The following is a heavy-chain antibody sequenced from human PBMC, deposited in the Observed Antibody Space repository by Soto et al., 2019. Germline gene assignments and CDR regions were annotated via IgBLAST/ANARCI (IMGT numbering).Heavy chain of an antibody. V-gene: IGHV4-39*01. CDR2: IYYSGST. D-gene: IGHD6-19*01. J-gene: IGHJ4*02. Sequence: QLQLQESGPGLVKPSETLSLTCTVSGGSISSSSYYWGWIRQPPGKGLEWIGSIYYSGSTYSNPYLKSRVTISGDTSKNQFPLKLSAVTSADTAVYYCARQIAVAGTDSYFDYWGQGTLVTVSS. CDR1: GGSISSSSYY. CDR3: ARQIAVAGTDSYFDY.